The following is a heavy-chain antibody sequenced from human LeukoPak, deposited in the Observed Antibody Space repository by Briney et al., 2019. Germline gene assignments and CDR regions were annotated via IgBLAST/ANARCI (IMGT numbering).Heavy chain of an antibody. CDR1: GGSISSYY. V-gene: IGHV4-59*08. Sequence: SETLSLTCTVSGGSISSYYWSWIRQPPGKGLEWIGYIYYSGSTNYNPSLKSRVTISVDTPKNQFSLNLSSVTAADTAVYYCARHGGYSGYDYHFDYWGQGTLVTVSS. J-gene: IGHJ4*02. D-gene: IGHD5-12*01. CDR3: ARHGGYSGYDYHFDY. CDR2: IYYSGST.